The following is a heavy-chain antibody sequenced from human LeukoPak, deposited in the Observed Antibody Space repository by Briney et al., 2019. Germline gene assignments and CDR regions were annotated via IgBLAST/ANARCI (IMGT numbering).Heavy chain of an antibody. CDR3: ARKYYDFWSGNGAFDI. D-gene: IGHD3-3*01. CDR1: GVSINSGDSY. Sequence: PSETLSLTCTVSGVSINSGDSYWRWIRQPPGKGLEWIGYIYLSGNTYYHPSLKSRVSISLETSKNQFSLNLSSVTAADSAVYYCARKYYDFWSGNGAFDIWGQGTMVTVSS. CDR2: IYLSGNT. V-gene: IGHV4-30-4*01. J-gene: IGHJ3*02.